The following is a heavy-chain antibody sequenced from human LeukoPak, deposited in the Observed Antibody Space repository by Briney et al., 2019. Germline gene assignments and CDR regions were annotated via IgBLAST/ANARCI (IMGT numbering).Heavy chain of an antibody. J-gene: IGHJ4*02. V-gene: IGHV3-53*03. CDR1: GFTVSSNY. CDR2: TGSGNST. D-gene: IGHD3-10*01. CDR3: ARELFDFDY. Sequence: PGGSLRLSCAASGFTVSSNYMSWVRQAPGKGLEWVSEITGSGNSTYYADSVKGRFTISRDNSKNTLYLQMNSLRAEDTAVYYCARELFDFDYWGQGTLVTVSS.